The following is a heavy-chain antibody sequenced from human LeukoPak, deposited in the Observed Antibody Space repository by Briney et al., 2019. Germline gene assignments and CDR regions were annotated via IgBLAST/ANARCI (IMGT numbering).Heavy chain of an antibody. J-gene: IGHJ5*02. Sequence: PSETLSLTCTVSGGSISSSSYYWGWIRQPPGKGLEWIGSIYYSGSTYYNPSLKSRVTISVDTSKNQFSLKLSSVTAADTAVYYCARVVGSPLWFGEPKAGFDPWGQGTLVTVSS. D-gene: IGHD3-10*01. V-gene: IGHV4-39*07. CDR3: ARVVGSPLWFGEPKAGFDP. CDR2: IYYSGST. CDR1: GGSISSSSYY.